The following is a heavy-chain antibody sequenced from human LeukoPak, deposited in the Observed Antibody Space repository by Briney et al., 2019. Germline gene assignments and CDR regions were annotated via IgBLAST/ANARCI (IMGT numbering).Heavy chain of an antibody. Sequence: GESLKISCKGSGYSFTSYWIGWVRQMPGKGLEWMGIIYPGDSDTRYSPSFQGQVTISADKSISTAYLQWSSLKASDTATYYCARQASGCTNGVCYKGHYYYYMDVWGKGTTVTVSS. CDR1: GYSFTSYW. J-gene: IGHJ6*03. V-gene: IGHV5-51*01. D-gene: IGHD2-8*01. CDR3: ARQASGCTNGVCYKGHYYYYMDV. CDR2: IYPGDSDT.